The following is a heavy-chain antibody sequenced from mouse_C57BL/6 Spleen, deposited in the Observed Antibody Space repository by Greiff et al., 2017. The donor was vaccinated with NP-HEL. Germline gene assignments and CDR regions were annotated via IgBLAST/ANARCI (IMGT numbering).Heavy chain of an antibody. CDR3: ARESLPKAWFAY. Sequence: QVQLQQSGAELARPGASVKMSCKASGYTFTSYTMHWVKQRPGQGLEWIGYINPSSGYTKYNQKFKDKATLTADKSSSTAYMQLSSLTSEDSAVYYCARESLPKAWFAYWGQGTLGTVSA. J-gene: IGHJ3*01. CDR2: INPSSGYT. V-gene: IGHV1-4*01. CDR1: GYTFTSYT.